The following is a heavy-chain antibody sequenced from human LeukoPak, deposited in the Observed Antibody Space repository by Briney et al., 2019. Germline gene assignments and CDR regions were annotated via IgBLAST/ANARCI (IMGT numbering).Heavy chain of an antibody. Sequence: PSETLSLTCAVYGGSFSGYYWSWIRQPPGKGLEWIGEINHSGSTNYNPSLKSRVTISVDTSKNQFSLKLSSVTAADTAVYYCARRAGLRAFLFDYWGQGTLVTVSS. D-gene: IGHD6-19*01. CDR1: GGSFSGYY. CDR2: INHSGST. V-gene: IGHV4-34*01. CDR3: ARRAGLRAFLFDY. J-gene: IGHJ4*02.